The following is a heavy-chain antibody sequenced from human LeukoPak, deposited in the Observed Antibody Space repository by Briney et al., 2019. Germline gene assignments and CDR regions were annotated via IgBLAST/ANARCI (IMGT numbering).Heavy chain of an antibody. J-gene: IGHJ3*02. Sequence: ASVKVSCKASGYTFTGYYMHWVRQAPGQGLEWMRRINPNSGGTNYAQKFQGRVTMTRDTSISTAYMELSRLRSDDTAVYYCARVALEWLLYDDAFDIWGQGTMVTVSS. V-gene: IGHV1-2*06. CDR2: INPNSGGT. CDR1: GYTFTGYY. CDR3: ARVALEWLLYDDAFDI. D-gene: IGHD3-3*01.